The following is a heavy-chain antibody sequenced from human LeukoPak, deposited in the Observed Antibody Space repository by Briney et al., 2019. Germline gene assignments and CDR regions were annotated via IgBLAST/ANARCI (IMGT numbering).Heavy chain of an antibody. CDR3: ARHGWERRAFDI. V-gene: IGHV4-39*01. D-gene: IGHD1-26*01. CDR1: GDSISSSSYY. J-gene: IGHJ3*02. CDR2: IYYRGNT. Sequence: SETLSLTCTVSGDSISSSSYYWGWIRQPPGKGLEWIGSIYYRGNTYYNPSLKSRVTISVDTSKNQFSLNLSSVTAADTAIYYCARHGWERRAFDIWGQGTMVTVSS.